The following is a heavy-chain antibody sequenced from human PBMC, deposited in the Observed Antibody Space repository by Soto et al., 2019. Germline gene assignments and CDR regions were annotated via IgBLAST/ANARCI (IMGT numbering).Heavy chain of an antibody. CDR2: ISAYNGNT. CDR1: GYTFTSFG. J-gene: IGHJ5*02. CDR3: ARVRFRALVLPGKKTHWFDP. Sequence: GASVKVSCKASGYTFTSFGISWVRQAPGQGLEWMGWISAYNGNTNNAQKLQGRVTMTTDTSTSTAYMELRSLRSDDTDVYYCARVRFRALVLPGKKTHWFDPWGQGTLVTVSS. D-gene: IGHD6-13*01. V-gene: IGHV1-18*01.